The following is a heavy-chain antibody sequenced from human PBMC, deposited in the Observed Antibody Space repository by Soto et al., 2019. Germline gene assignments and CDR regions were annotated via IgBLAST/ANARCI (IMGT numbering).Heavy chain of an antibody. CDR3: ASVVPAAQGPYYYYMDV. D-gene: IGHD2-2*01. Sequence: EVQLVESGGGLVRAGGSLRLSCAACRFIFSSYSMNWVRQAPGKGLEWVSSISSSSSYIYYADSLKGRFTISRDNAKNSLYLQMNSLRSEDTAVYYCASVVPAAQGPYYYYMDVWGKGTTVTVSS. J-gene: IGHJ6*03. CDR1: RFIFSSYS. CDR2: ISSSSSYI. V-gene: IGHV3-21*01.